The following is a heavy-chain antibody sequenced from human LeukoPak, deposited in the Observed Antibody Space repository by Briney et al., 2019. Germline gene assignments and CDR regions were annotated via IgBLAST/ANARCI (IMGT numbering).Heavy chain of an antibody. D-gene: IGHD3-10*01. CDR3: ARITVIRVAAMDV. Sequence: PGGSLTLSCTVSGFTVSSNSMSWVRQAPGKGLEGVSFIYSDNTHYSDSVKGRFTISRDNSKNTLYLQMNSLRAEDTAVYYCARITVIRVAAMDVWGKGTTVTISS. J-gene: IGHJ6*03. CDR2: IYSDNT. V-gene: IGHV3-53*01. CDR1: GFTVSSNS.